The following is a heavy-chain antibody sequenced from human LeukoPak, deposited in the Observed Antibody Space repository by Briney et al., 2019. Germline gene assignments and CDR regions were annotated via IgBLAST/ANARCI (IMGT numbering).Heavy chain of an antibody. CDR2: ISSSSSTI. V-gene: IGHV3-48*04. CDR1: GFTFSSYG. J-gene: IGHJ4*02. D-gene: IGHD2-2*01. Sequence: PGGSLRLSCAASGFTFSSYGMHWVRQAPGKGLEWVSYISSSSSTIYYADSVKGRFTISRDNAKNSLYLQMNSLRAEDTAVYYCARDRPDPFGSTSCFDYWGQGTLVTVSS. CDR3: ARDRPDPFGSTSCFDY.